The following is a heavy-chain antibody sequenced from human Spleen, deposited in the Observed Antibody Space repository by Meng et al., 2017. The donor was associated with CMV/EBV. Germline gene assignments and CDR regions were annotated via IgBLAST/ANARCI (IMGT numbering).Heavy chain of an antibody. V-gene: IGHV1-46*01. D-gene: IGHD2-2*02. Sequence: SGSTFTSYYMPWVRPPPGQGLEWMGIINPSGGSTSYAQKFQGRVTMTRDTSTSTVYMELSSLRSEDTAVYYCAREGDTRIIYYFDYWGQGTLVTVSS. CDR3: AREGDTRIIYYFDY. CDR1: GSTFTSYY. CDR2: INPSGGST. J-gene: IGHJ4*02.